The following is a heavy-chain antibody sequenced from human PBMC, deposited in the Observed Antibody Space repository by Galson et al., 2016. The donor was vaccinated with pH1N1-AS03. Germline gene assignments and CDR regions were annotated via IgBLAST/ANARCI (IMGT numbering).Heavy chain of an antibody. CDR3: ARDPSWFGEEQYYFDY. V-gene: IGHV4-59*01. D-gene: IGHD3-10*01. CDR1: GGSIRSYF. Sequence: SETLSLTCSVSGGSIRSYFWSWIRQAPGKRLEWIGNILHGGSTKYNPTLKSRVTMSTDTFKNQISLRLNSVIAADTAVYYCARDPSWFGEEQYYFDYWSQGKMVTVSS. CDR2: ILHGGST. J-gene: IGHJ4*02.